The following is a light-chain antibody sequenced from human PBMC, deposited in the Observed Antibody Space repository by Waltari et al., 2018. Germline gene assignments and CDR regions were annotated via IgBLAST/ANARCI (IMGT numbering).Light chain of an antibody. CDR3: QHLNNYPFT. CDR2: AAS. Sequence: DIQVTQSPSTLSASVGDRVTITCRASQGISSYLAWYQQKPGKAPKLLIYAASILQSGVPSRFSGSGSGTEFTLTISSLQPEDFATYYCQHLNNYPFTFGPGTKVDIK. CDR1: QGISSY. V-gene: IGKV1-9*01. J-gene: IGKJ3*01.